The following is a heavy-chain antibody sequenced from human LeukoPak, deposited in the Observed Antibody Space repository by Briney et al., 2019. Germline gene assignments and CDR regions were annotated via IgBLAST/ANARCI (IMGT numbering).Heavy chain of an antibody. CDR2: IDSCGSDRNI. CDR3: AREVGSGAYLAHAFDV. D-gene: IGHD1-26*01. Sequence: PGRSLRLSCVASGFSASSSFMSWVRQAPGTGLEWVSLIDSCGSDRNIYYADSVKGRFTISRDNSRNTLYLQMNSLRAEDTAVYYCAREVGSGAYLAHAFDVWGQGTVVTVSS. CDR1: GFSASSSF. J-gene: IGHJ3*01. V-gene: IGHV3-53*01.